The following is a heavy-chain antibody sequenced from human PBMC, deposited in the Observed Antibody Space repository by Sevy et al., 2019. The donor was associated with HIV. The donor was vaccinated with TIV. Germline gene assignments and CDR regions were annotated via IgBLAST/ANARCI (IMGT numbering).Heavy chain of an antibody. CDR3: TTDYYYDSSGYYHDY. CDR2: IKSKTDGGTT. CDR1: GFTFSNAW. J-gene: IGHJ4*02. D-gene: IGHD3-22*01. V-gene: IGHV3-15*01. Sequence: GGSLRLSCAASGFTFSNAWMSWVRQAPGKGLEWVGRIKSKTDGGTTDYAAPVKGRSTISRDDSKNTLYLQMNSLKTEDTAVYYCTTDYYYDSSGYYHDYWGQGTLVTVSS.